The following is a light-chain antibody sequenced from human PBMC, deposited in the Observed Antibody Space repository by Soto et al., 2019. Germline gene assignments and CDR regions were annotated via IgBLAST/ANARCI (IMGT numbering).Light chain of an antibody. CDR2: GAS. Sequence: DIQMTQSPSSLSAYLGDRVTITCRASQGISNYLAWYQQKPGRLPKLLLFGASTLQSGVPARFSGSGSGTLFTLTINGLLPEDVATYYCQKYDRVPFTLGPGTKVDFK. CDR1: QGISNY. J-gene: IGKJ3*01. CDR3: QKYDRVPFT. V-gene: IGKV1-27*01.